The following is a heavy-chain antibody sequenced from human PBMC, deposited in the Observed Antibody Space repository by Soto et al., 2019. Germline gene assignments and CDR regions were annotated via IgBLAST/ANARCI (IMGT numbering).Heavy chain of an antibody. Sequence: GESLKICCKVSGYSFTSYWISWVRQMPGKGLEWMGRIDPSDSYTNYSPSFQGHVTISADKSISTAYLQWSSLKAPDTAMYYCASDYDILTGYYNAAFDIWGQGTMVTVS. V-gene: IGHV5-10-1*01. CDR2: IDPSDSYT. J-gene: IGHJ3*02. CDR1: GYSFTSYW. D-gene: IGHD3-9*01. CDR3: ASDYDILTGYYNAAFDI.